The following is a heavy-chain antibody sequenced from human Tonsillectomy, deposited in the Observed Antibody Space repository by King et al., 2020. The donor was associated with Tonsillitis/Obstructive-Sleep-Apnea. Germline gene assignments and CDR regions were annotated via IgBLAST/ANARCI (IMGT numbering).Heavy chain of an antibody. CDR3: ATLLYYYDSSGYFIREAFDI. CDR2: FDPEDGET. Sequence: QLVQSGAEVKKPGASVKVSCKVSGYTLTELSMHWVRQAPGKGLEWMGGFDPEDGETIYAQKFQGRVTMTEDTSTDTAYMELSSLRSEDTAVYYCATLLYYYDSSGYFIREAFDIWGQGTMVTVSS. V-gene: IGHV1-24*01. J-gene: IGHJ3*02. D-gene: IGHD3-22*01. CDR1: GYTLTELS.